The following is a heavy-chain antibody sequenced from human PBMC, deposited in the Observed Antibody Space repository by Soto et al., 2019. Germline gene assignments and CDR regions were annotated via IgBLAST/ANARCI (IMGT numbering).Heavy chain of an antibody. CDR1: GFTFSSYG. Sequence: AGGSLRLSCAASGFTFSSYGMHWVRQAPGKGLEWVAVISYDGSNKYYADSVKGRFTISRDNSKNTLYLQMNSLRAEDKAVYYCAKVHCSSTSCYPTYYYYYGMDVCGPGTTATVSS. J-gene: IGHJ6*02. CDR2: ISYDGSNK. D-gene: IGHD2-2*01. V-gene: IGHV3-30*18. CDR3: AKVHCSSTSCYPTYYYYYGMDV.